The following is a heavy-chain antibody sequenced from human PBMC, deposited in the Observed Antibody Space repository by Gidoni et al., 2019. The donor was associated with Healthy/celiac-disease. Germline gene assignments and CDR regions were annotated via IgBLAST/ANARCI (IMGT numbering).Heavy chain of an antibody. CDR3: AKEPRGGYSYGYVDY. J-gene: IGHJ4*02. V-gene: IGHV3-30*18. CDR1: AFTFSSYG. D-gene: IGHD5-18*01. CDR2: ISYDGSNK. Sequence: QVQLVESGGGVVQPGRSLRLSCAASAFTFSSYGMHWVRQAPGKGLEWVAVISYDGSNKYYADSVKGRFTISRDNSKNTLYLQMNSLRAEDTAVYYCAKEPRGGYSYGYVDYWGQGTLVTVSS.